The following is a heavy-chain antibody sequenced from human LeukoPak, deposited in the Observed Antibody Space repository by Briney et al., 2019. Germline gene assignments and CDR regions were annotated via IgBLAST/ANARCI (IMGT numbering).Heavy chain of an antibody. J-gene: IGHJ4*02. V-gene: IGHV3-21*01. CDR3: ARDSPYGTAGY. CDR1: GFTLSNYN. CDR2: ISSSSSYI. D-gene: IGHD2-8*02. Sequence: PGGPLRLSCAASGFTLSNYNMNWVRQAPGKGLEWVSSISSSSSYIYYADSVKGRFTISRDNTKNSLYLQMNSLRAEDTAVYYCARDSPYGTAGYWGQGTLVTVSS.